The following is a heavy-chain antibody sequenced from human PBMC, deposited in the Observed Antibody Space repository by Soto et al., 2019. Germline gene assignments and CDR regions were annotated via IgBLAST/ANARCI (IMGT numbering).Heavy chain of an antibody. Sequence: SETLSLTCTVSGGSISSYYWSWIRQPPGKGLEWIGYIYYSGSTNYNPSLKRRVTISVDTSKNQFSLKLSSVTAADTAVYYCARALRYSSSWYGELDYWGQGTLVTVSS. CDR2: IYYSGST. V-gene: IGHV4-59*01. J-gene: IGHJ4*02. CDR3: ARALRYSSSWYGELDY. CDR1: GGSISSYY. D-gene: IGHD6-13*01.